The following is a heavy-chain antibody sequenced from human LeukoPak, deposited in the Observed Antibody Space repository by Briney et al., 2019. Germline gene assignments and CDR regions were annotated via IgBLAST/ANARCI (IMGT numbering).Heavy chain of an antibody. Sequence: KPSETLSLTCTVSGGSISSSSYYWGWIRQPPGKGLEWIGSIYYSGSTYYNPSLKSRVTISVDTSKNQFSLKLSSVTAADTAAYYCARVPYYYDSSGYLANFDYWGQGTLVTVSS. CDR1: GGSISSSSYY. D-gene: IGHD3-22*01. J-gene: IGHJ4*02. CDR3: ARVPYYYDSSGYLANFDY. CDR2: IYYSGST. V-gene: IGHV4-39*01.